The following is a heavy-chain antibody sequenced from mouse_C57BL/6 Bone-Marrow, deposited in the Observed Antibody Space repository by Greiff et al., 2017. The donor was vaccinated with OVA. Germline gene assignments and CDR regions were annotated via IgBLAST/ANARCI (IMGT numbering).Heavy chain of an antibody. V-gene: IGHV1-75*01. CDR1: GYTFTDYY. J-gene: IGHJ1*03. CDR2: IFPGSGST. D-gene: IGHD2-3*01. CDR3: ARDGYYDWYFDV. Sequence: VKVVESGPELVKPGASVKISCKASGYTFTDYYINWVKQRPGQGLEWIGWIFPGSGSTYYNEKFKGKATLTVDKSSSTAYMLLSSLTSEDSAVYFCARDGYYDWYFDVWGTGTTVTVSS.